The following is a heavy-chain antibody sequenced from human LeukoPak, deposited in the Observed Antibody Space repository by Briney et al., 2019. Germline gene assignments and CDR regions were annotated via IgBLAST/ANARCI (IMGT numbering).Heavy chain of an antibody. V-gene: IGHV4-4*07. Sequence: KPSETLSLTCTVFGASTRTYYWGWIRQPAGKQLEWIGRIYSSGSTDYNSSLRSRVTMSLDTSKNQFSLRLSSVTAADTAVYYCARESQTVDYFYHMDVWGKGTTVTVSS. CDR2: IYSSGST. CDR1: GASTRTYY. J-gene: IGHJ6*03. D-gene: IGHD1-1*01. CDR3: ARESQTVDYFYHMDV.